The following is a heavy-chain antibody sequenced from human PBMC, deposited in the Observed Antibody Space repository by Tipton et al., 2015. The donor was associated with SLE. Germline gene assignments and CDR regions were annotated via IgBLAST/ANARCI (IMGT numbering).Heavy chain of an antibody. CDR3: AGGSSTRFLGALDI. CDR1: GGSISNYY. D-gene: IGHD6-13*01. CDR2: IYYTAGT. J-gene: IGHJ3*02. Sequence: TLSLTCTVSGGSISNYYWSWIRQPPGKGLEWIGYIYYTAGTYYNPSLKSRVTISVDTSKNQFSLKLSSVTAADTAFYYCAGGSSTRFLGALDIWGQGTTVTVSS. V-gene: IGHV4-59*01.